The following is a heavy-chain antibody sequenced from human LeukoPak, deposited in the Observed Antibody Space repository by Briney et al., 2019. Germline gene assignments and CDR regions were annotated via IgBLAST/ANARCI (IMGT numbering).Heavy chain of an antibody. J-gene: IGHJ4*02. D-gene: IGHD3-10*01. Sequence: PSETLSLTCTVSGGSISSSSYYWGWIRQPPGKGLEWIGSIYYSGSTNYNPSLKSRVTISVDTSKNQFSLKLSSLTAADTAVYYCARRPYYYGSGSSIYYFDYWGPGTLVTVSS. CDR3: ARRPYYYGSGSSIYYFDY. V-gene: IGHV4-39*07. CDR2: IYYSGST. CDR1: GGSISSSSYY.